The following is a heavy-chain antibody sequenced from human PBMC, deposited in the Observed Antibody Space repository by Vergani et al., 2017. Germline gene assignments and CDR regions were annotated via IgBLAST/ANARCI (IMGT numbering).Heavy chain of an antibody. D-gene: IGHD1-26*01. V-gene: IGHV1-69*18. J-gene: IGHJ4*02. CDR2: IIPIFGTA. Sequence: QVQLLQSGSELKKPGSSVKVSCKASGGTFSSYAISWVRQAPGQGLEWMGRIIPIFGTANYAQKFQGRVTITADESTSSAYMELSSLRSEDTAVYYCARERGSRRVYYFDYWGQGTLVTVSS. CDR3: ARERGSRRVYYFDY. CDR1: GGTFSSYA.